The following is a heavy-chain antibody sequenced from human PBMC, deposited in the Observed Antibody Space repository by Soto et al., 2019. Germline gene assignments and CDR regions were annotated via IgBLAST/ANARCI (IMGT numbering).Heavy chain of an antibody. D-gene: IGHD6-19*01. CDR2: IDSSSSTI. J-gene: IGHJ4*02. V-gene: IGHV3-48*01. CDR3: ATGGRTGYTNGCYIGY. Sequence: EVQLVESGGGLVQPGGSLRLSCAASGFTFSTYSMNWVRQAPGKGLEWVSYIDSSSSTIYYADSVKGRFTISIDNAKSSLYLQMNSLRAEDTAVSYCATGGRTGYTNGCYIGYWGQGTLVTFSS. CDR1: GFTFSTYS.